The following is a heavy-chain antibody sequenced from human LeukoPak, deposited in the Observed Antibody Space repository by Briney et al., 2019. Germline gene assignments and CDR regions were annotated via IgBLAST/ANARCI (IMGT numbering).Heavy chain of an antibody. Sequence: SGGSLRLSCAASGFTFSSYELNWVRQAPGKGLEWVSYISDTGSTIYYADSVEGRFTISRDNAKNSLYLQMNSLRAEDTAVYYCARVLGGSYYSTWGQGTLVTVSS. V-gene: IGHV3-48*03. CDR3: ARVLGGSYYST. CDR2: ISDTGSTI. J-gene: IGHJ5*02. D-gene: IGHD1-26*01. CDR1: GFTFSSYE.